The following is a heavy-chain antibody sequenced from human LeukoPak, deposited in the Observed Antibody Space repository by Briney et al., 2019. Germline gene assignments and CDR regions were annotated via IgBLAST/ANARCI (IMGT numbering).Heavy chain of an antibody. J-gene: IGHJ4*02. D-gene: IGHD3-3*01. CDR3: ATLIRITIFGVVTINDY. CDR2: IIPIFGTA. Sequence: SVKVSCKASGGTFSSYAISWVRQAPGQGLEWMGGIIPIFGTANYAQKFQGRVTITTDESTSTAYIELSSLRSEDTAVYYCATLIRITIFGVVTINDYWGQGTLVTVSS. V-gene: IGHV1-69*05. CDR1: GGTFSSYA.